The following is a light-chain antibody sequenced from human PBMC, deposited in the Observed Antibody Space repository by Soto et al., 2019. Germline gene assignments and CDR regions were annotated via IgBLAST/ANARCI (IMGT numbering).Light chain of an antibody. CDR2: DAS. Sequence: EIVLTQSPATLSLSPGDRATLSCRASQNVRTYLGWYQQKPGQAPRLLIYDASNRATGIPARFSGSGSGTDFTLTISSLEPEDFAVYYGQQRATWPPFTFGPGTKLDLK. V-gene: IGKV3-11*01. CDR1: QNVRTY. CDR3: QQRATWPPFT. J-gene: IGKJ3*01.